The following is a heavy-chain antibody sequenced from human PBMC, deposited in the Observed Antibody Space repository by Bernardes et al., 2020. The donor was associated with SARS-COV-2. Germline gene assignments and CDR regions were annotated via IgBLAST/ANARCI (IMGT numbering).Heavy chain of an antibody. J-gene: IGHJ6*04. CDR1: GGSISSGGYY. CDR3: ARVKQLSSDDYYYYGMDV. Sequence: SETLSLTCTVSGGSISSGGYYWSWIRQHPGKGLEWIGYIYYSGSTYYNPSLKSRVTISVDTSKNQFSLKLSSVTAADTAVYYCARVKQLSSDDYYYYGMDVWGKGTTVTVSS. D-gene: IGHD6-13*01. CDR2: IYYSGST. V-gene: IGHV4-31*03.